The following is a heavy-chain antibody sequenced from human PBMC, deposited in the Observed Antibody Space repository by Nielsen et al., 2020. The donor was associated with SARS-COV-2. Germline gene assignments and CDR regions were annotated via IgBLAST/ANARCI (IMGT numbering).Heavy chain of an antibody. CDR3: AREGTLWTDAFDI. Sequence: SETLSLTCTVPGGSISSYYWSWIRQPPGKGLEWIGYIYYSGSTKYNPSLESRVTISVDTSKNQFSLKLSAVTAADTAVYYCAREGTLWTDAFDIWGLGTMVTVSS. J-gene: IGHJ3*02. CDR1: GGSISSYY. D-gene: IGHD3-10*01. V-gene: IGHV4-59*01. CDR2: IYYSGST.